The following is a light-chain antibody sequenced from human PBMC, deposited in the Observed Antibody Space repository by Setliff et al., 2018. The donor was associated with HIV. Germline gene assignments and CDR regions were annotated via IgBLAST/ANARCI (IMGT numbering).Light chain of an antibody. CDR2: DVS. CDR1: SSDIGAYNY. Sequence: QPASVSGSPGQSITISCTGTSSDIGAYNYVSWYQQHPGXAPKLMIYDVSSRPSGVSNRFSGSKSGNTASLTISGLQAEDEADYYCSSYTSSGTLVFGTGTKVTVL. CDR3: SSYTSSGTLV. J-gene: IGLJ1*01. V-gene: IGLV2-14*01.